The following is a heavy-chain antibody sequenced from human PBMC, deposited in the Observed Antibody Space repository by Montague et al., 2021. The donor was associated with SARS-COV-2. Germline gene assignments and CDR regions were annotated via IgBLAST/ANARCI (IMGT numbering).Heavy chain of an antibody. CDR2: FYYSGST. J-gene: IGHJ6*02. D-gene: IGHD3/OR15-3a*01. CDR1: GGSLSSGGYY. Sequence: TLSLTCTVSGGSLSSGGYYWSWIRQLPGKGLEWLGYFYYSGSTYYNPSLQIRVFISADMYKNQFFLNLTSVTAADAAVYYCARDLGRTGYYYGLDVWGQGTTVTVSS. CDR3: ARDLGRTGYYYGLDV. V-gene: IGHV4-31*03.